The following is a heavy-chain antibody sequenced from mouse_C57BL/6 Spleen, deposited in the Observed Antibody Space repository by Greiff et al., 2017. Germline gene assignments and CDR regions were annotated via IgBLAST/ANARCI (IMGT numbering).Heavy chain of an antibody. CDR1: GYTFTSYW. V-gene: IGHV1-61*01. Sequence: QVQLQQPGAELVRPGSSVKLSCKASGYTFTSYWMDWVKQRPGQGLEWIGNIYPSDSETHYNQKFKDKATLTVDKSSSTAYMQLSSLTSEDSAVXYCARGYITTEMDYWGQGTSVTVSS. CDR3: ARGYITTEMDY. CDR2: IYPSDSET. D-gene: IGHD1-1*01. J-gene: IGHJ4*01.